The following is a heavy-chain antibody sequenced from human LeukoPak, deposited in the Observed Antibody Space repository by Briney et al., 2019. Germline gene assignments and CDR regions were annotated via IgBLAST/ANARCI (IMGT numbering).Heavy chain of an antibody. CDR2: IWYDGSNK. CDR3: ARDMVDGSKSRAGYFDY. Sequence: GGSLRLSCAASGFTFSRYGMHWVRQAPGKGLKWVAVIWYDGSNKYYADSVKGRFTISRDNSKNTLYLQMNSLRAEDTAVYYCARDMVDGSKSRAGYFDYWGQGTLATVSS. V-gene: IGHV3-33*01. D-gene: IGHD3-10*01. CDR1: GFTFSRYG. J-gene: IGHJ4*02.